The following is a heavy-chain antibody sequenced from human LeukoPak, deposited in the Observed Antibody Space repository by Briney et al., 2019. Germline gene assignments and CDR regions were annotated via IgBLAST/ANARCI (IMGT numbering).Heavy chain of an antibody. V-gene: IGHV3-30*03. CDR2: ISYDGSNK. CDR3: ARGEMATKGGGYYFDY. D-gene: IGHD5-24*01. CDR1: GFTFSSYS. J-gene: IGHJ4*02. Sequence: GGSLRLSCAASGFTFSSYSMNWVRQAPGKGLEWVAVISYDGSNKYYADSVKGRFTISRDNAKNSLYLQMNSLRAEDTAVYYCARGEMATKGGGYYFDYWGQGTLVTVSS.